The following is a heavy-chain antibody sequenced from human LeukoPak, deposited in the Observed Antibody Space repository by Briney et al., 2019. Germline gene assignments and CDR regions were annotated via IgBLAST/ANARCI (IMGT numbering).Heavy chain of an antibody. J-gene: IGHJ4*02. Sequence: GRSLRLSCAASGFTFSSYGMHWVRQAPGKGLEWVAVISYDGSNKYYADSVKGRFTISRDNSKNTLYLQMNSLRAEDTAVYYCAKSGGGGFMIVVVIDYWGQGTLVTVSS. V-gene: IGHV3-30*18. D-gene: IGHD3-22*01. CDR3: AKSGGGGFMIVVVIDY. CDR2: ISYDGSNK. CDR1: GFTFSSYG.